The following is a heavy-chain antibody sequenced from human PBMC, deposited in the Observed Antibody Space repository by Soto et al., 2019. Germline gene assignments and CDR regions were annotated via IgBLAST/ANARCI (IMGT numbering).Heavy chain of an antibody. CDR3: ARGRHFSVSSGYYFDS. Sequence: QVQMQESGPGLVKPSETLSLTCTVSGGPISSYHWSWIRQPPGKGLEWIGYIYYSGSTNYNPSLKSRVTISLDTSMNQFSLRVTSVTAADTAVYYCARGRHFSVSSGYYFDSWGQGTLVTVSS. J-gene: IGHJ4*02. CDR2: IYYSGST. CDR1: GGPISSYH. D-gene: IGHD3-22*01. V-gene: IGHV4-59*01.